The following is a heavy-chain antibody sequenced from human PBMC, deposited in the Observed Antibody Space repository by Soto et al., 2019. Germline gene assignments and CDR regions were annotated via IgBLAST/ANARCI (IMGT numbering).Heavy chain of an antibody. CDR3: AKDSSPAYEILTGYYDY. V-gene: IGHV3-9*01. CDR1: GFTFDDYA. J-gene: IGHJ4*02. D-gene: IGHD3-9*01. CDR2: ISWNSGSI. Sequence: GGSLRLSCAASGFTFDDYAMHWVRQAPGKGLEWVSGISWNSGSIGYADSVKGRFTISRDNAKNSLYLQMNSLRAEDTALYYCAKDSSPAYEILTGYYDYWGQGTLVTVSS.